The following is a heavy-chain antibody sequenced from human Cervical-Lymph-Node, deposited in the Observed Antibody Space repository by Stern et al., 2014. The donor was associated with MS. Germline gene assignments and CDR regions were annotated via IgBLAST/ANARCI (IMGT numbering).Heavy chain of an antibody. J-gene: IGHJ4*02. CDR3: ARDLADYRYYFDS. D-gene: IGHD4-11*01. CDR1: GYTFTGHY. Sequence: QVQLVQSGAEVKKPGASLSVSCQTSGYTFTGHYIHWVRQAPGKGLQWMGWITPSTGFTFYPQTFQGRFTMTADTSINTAYMELNGLRSDDTALYFCARDLADYRYYFDSWGQGTLVTVSS. CDR2: ITPSTGFT. V-gene: IGHV1-2*02.